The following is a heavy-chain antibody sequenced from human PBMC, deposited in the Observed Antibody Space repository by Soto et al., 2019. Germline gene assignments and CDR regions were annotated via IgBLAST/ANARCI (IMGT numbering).Heavy chain of an antibody. J-gene: IGHJ4*02. Sequence: SETLSLTCAVYGGSFSGYYWSWIRQPPGKGLEWIGEINHSGNTNYNPSLKSRVTISVDTSKNQFSLKLSSVTAADTAVYYCARDNIAVAGTSPDYWGQGTLVTVSS. CDR3: ARDNIAVAGTSPDY. D-gene: IGHD6-19*01. CDR1: GGSFSGYY. V-gene: IGHV4-34*01. CDR2: INHSGNT.